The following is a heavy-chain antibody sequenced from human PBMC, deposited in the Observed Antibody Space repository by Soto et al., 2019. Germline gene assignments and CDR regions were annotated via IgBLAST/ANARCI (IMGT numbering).Heavy chain of an antibody. CDR1: GYSLSDLT. J-gene: IGHJ5*02. CDR2: FDPRQGKT. Sequence: ASVKVSCKVSGYSLSDLTMHWVRQAPGKGLDYMGGFDPRQGKTIYAQRFQGRVTMTEDTSTDTAYMELSSLTAEDTALYFCATRYSSRLRTTSWFDPWGQGTLVTVSS. D-gene: IGHD6-13*01. V-gene: IGHV1-24*01. CDR3: ATRYSSRLRTTSWFDP.